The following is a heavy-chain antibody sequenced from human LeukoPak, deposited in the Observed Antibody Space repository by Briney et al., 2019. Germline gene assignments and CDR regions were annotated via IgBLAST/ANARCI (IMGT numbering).Heavy chain of an antibody. V-gene: IGHV1-69*01. CDR2: IIPIFGTA. J-gene: IGHJ4*02. CDR1: GGTFSSYA. Sequence: ASVKVSCKASGGTFSSYAISWVRQAPGQGLEWMGGIIPIFGTANYAQKFQGRVTITADESTSTAYMELSSLRSEDTAVYYCAREFIYYDSRQYYFDYWGQGTLVTVPS. D-gene: IGHD3-22*01. CDR3: AREFIYYDSRQYYFDY.